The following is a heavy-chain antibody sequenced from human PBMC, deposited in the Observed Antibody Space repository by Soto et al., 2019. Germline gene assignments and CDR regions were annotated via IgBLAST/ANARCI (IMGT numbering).Heavy chain of an antibody. CDR1: GLTFSSYD. V-gene: IGHV3-13*01. Sequence: HPGGSLRLSCAASGLTFSSYDMHWVRQATGKGLEWVSAIGTAGDTYYPGSVKGRFTISRENAKNSLYLQMNSLRAGDTAVYYCARAGGGRASFYYYGMDVWGQGTTVTVSS. CDR3: ARAGGGRASFYYYGMDV. D-gene: IGHD3-16*01. J-gene: IGHJ6*02. CDR2: IGTAGDT.